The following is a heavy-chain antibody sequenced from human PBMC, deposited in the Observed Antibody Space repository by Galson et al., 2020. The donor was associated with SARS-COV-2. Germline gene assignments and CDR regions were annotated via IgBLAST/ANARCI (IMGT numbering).Heavy chain of an antibody. D-gene: IGHD6-19*01. J-gene: IGHJ5*02. CDR3: ATAPGIAVAGAWFDP. CDR2: FDPEDGET. Sequence: ASVKVSCKVSGYTLTELSMHWVRQAPGKGLEWMGGFDPEDGETIYAQKFQGRVTMTEDTSTDTAYMELSSLRSEDTAGYYCATAPGIAVAGAWFDPWGQGTLVTVSS. V-gene: IGHV1-24*01. CDR1: GYTLTELS.